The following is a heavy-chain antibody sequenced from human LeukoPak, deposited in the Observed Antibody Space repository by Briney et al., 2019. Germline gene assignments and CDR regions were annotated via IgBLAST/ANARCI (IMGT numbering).Heavy chain of an antibody. V-gene: IGHV1-3*01. D-gene: IGHD3-10*01. J-gene: IGHJ4*02. CDR2: INAGNGNT. CDR3: ARAPWDSYYNSYFDY. CDR1: GYTFTSYA. Sequence: ASVKVSCKASGYTFTSYAMHWVRQAPGQRLEWMGWINAGNGNTKYSQKFQGRVTITRDTSASTAYMELSSLRSEDTAVYFCARAPWDSYYNSYFDYWGQGTLVTVSS.